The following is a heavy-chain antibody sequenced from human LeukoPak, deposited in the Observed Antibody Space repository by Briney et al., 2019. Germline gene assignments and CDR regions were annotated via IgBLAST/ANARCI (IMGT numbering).Heavy chain of an antibody. J-gene: IGHJ6*02. V-gene: IGHV1-8*01. CDR1: GYTFTSYD. CDR3: ARGRAVATTTYYYYYGMDV. D-gene: IGHD5-12*01. Sequence: ASVKVSCKASGYTFTSYDINWVRQATGQGLEWMGWMNPNSGNTGYAQKFQGRVTMTRNTSISTAYMELSSLRSEDTAVYYCARGRAVATTTYYYYYGMDVWGQGTTVTVSS. CDR2: MNPNSGNT.